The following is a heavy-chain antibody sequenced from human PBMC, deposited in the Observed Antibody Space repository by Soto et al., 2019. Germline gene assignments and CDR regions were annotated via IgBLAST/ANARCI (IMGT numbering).Heavy chain of an antibody. CDR3: ARGGTPIDY. CDR1: GYTFTNFG. Sequence: QVKLVQAGAEVKKPGASVKVSCKTSGYTFTNFGLSWVRQAPGQGLEWMGWISAYNGNTNYAQNFQGRVTMTTDTSPSTDYMELRSLRSDDTAVYYSARGGTPIDYWGQETLVTVSS. V-gene: IGHV1-18*01. CDR2: ISAYNGNT. J-gene: IGHJ4*02. D-gene: IGHD3-16*01.